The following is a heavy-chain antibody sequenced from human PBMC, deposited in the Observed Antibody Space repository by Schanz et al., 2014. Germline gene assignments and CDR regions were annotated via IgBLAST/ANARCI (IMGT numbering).Heavy chain of an antibody. CDR3: ARSRSGFYFDY. CDR1: GFTFSSNS. V-gene: IGHV3-66*01. CDR2: IYIGGNT. D-gene: IGHD1-26*01. J-gene: IGHJ4*02. Sequence: EVQLVESGGGLVQPGGSLRLSCAASGFTFSSNSMNWVRQAPGKGLEWVSFIYIGGNTYYADSVKGRFTISRDNSKNTVYIQMNSLRAEDTAVYYCARSRSGFYFDYWGQGTLVTVSS.